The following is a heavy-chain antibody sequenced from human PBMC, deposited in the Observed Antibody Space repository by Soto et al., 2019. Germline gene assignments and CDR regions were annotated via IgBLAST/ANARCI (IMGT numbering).Heavy chain of an antibody. Sequence: GGSLRLSCAASGFTFSDFAIHWVRQAPGKGLEWVALISYDGSNKYYADSVKGRFTISRDNSKNTLYLQMDSLRAEDTAVYYCTREGTQYSDYWGTGTLGTVS. CDR3: TREGTQYSDY. D-gene: IGHD1-1*01. CDR2: ISYDGSNK. CDR1: GFTFSDFA. J-gene: IGHJ4*02. V-gene: IGHV3-30-3*01.